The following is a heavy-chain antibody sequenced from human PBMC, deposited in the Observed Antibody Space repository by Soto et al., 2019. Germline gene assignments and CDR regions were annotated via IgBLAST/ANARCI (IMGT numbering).Heavy chain of an antibody. V-gene: IGHV1-69*13. J-gene: IGHJ4*02. Sequence: SLKVSCKASEGTFSTYALSWVRQAPGQGLKWMGGIIPIFGTANYAQKFQGRVTITADESTSTAYMELSSLRSEDTAVYYCASEGVRDSSTWIFDYWGQGTLVTSPQ. CDR3: ASEGVRDSSTWIFDY. CDR2: IIPIFGTA. D-gene: IGHD6-13*01. CDR1: EGTFSTYA.